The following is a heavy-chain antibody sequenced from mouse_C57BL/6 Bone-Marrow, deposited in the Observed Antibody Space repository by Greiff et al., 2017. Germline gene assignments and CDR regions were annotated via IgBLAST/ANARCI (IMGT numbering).Heavy chain of an antibody. D-gene: IGHD1-1*01. Sequence: DVKLVESEGGLVQPGSSMKLSCTASGFTFSDYYMAWVRQVPEKGLEWVANINYDGSSTYYLDSLKSRFIISRDNAKNILYLQMSSLKSEDTATYYCARDGGISHWYFDVWGTGTTVTVSS. CDR1: GFTFSDYY. V-gene: IGHV5-16*01. CDR2: INYDGSST. J-gene: IGHJ1*03. CDR3: ARDGGISHWYFDV.